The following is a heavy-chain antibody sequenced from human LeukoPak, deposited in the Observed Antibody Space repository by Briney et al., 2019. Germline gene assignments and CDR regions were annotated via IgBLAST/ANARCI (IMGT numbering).Heavy chain of an antibody. CDR2: INHSGST. J-gene: IGHJ6*03. CDR1: GGSFSGYY. Sequence: SETLSLTCAVYGGSFSGYYWSWIRQPPGKGLEWIGEINHSGSTNYNPSLKSRVTISVDTSKNQFSLKLSSVTAADTAVYYCARRNYRKPRVSYYYVDVWGKGTTVTVSS. CDR3: ARRNYRKPRVSYYYVDV. D-gene: IGHD1-7*01. V-gene: IGHV4-34*01.